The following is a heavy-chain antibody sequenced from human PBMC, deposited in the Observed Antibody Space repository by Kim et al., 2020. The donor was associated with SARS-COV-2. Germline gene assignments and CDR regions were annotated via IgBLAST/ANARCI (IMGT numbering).Heavy chain of an antibody. V-gene: IGHV3-48*01. J-gene: IGHJ4*02. CDR2: SSGSTI. CDR3: SSSYLAY. D-gene: IGHD3-22*01. Sequence: SSGSTISYADSVKGRFTISRDNAKKSLYLQMNSLRAEDTAVYYCSSSYLAYWGQGTLVIVSS.